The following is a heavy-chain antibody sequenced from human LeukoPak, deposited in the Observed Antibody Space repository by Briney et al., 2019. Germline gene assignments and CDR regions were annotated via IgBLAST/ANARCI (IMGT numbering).Heavy chain of an antibody. D-gene: IGHD3-22*01. CDR1: GFTFSDYA. CDR3: ARDYYDTRAH. Sequence: GGSLRLSCAASGFTFSDYALIRVRQAPGKGLEWISAIRGTGGTTYYADSVKGRCTIPRDNSRNTVYLQMNSLRVEDTAVYYCARDYYDTRAHWGQGTLVTVSS. CDR2: IRGTGGTT. J-gene: IGHJ4*02. V-gene: IGHV3-23*01.